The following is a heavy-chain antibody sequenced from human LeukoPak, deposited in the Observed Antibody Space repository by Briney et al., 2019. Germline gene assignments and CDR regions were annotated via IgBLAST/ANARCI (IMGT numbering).Heavy chain of an antibody. CDR2: IIPIFGTA. Sequence: ASVKVFCKASGGTFSSYAISWVRQAPGQGLEWMGGIIPIFGTANYAQKFQGRVTITADESTSTAYMELSSLRSEDTAVYYCASLYSGYEPRRVRATTIDYWGQGTLVTVSS. J-gene: IGHJ4*02. CDR1: GGTFSSYA. CDR3: ASLYSGYEPRRVRATTIDY. V-gene: IGHV1-69*13. D-gene: IGHD5-12*01.